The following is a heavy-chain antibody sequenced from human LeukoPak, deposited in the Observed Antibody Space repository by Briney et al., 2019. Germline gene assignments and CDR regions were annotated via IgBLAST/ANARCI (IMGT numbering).Heavy chain of an antibody. Sequence: GGSLRLSCAASGFTFSSYEMNWVRQAPGKGLEWVSYISSSGSTIYYADSVKGRFTISRDNSKNTLYLEMNSLREEDTAVYYCAKGRVNNGWGTAHYGMDVWGQGTTVIVSS. CDR2: ISSSGSTI. J-gene: IGHJ6*02. CDR1: GFTFSSYE. V-gene: IGHV3-48*03. D-gene: IGHD6-19*01. CDR3: AKGRVNNGWGTAHYGMDV.